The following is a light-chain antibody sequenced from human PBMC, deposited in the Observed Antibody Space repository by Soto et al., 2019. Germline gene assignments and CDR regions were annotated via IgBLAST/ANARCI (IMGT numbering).Light chain of an antibody. CDR2: WAS. J-gene: IGKJ1*01. CDR1: QSVLYSSNNKNY. Sequence: DIVMTQSPDSLAVSLGERATINCKSSQSVLYSSNNKNYLAWYQQKPGQPPKLLIYWASTRESGVPDRFSGSGSGIDFTLTISSLQAEDVAVYYCQQYYSTPLASGQGTKVEIK. CDR3: QQYYSTPLA. V-gene: IGKV4-1*01.